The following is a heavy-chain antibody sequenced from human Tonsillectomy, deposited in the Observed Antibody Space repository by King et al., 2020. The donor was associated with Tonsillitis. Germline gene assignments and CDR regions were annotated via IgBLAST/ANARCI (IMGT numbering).Heavy chain of an antibody. Sequence: QLVQSGAEVKKPGSSVKVSCKASGGTFSSYAISWVRQAPGQGLEWMGGIIPIFGTANYAQKFQGRVTITADESTSTAYMELSSLRSEDTAVYYCARLPPSIVVVTHDAFEIWGQGTMVTVSS. V-gene: IGHV1-69*01. CDR3: ARLPPSIVVVTHDAFEI. CDR2: IIPIFGTA. CDR1: GGTFSSYA. J-gene: IGHJ3*02. D-gene: IGHD2-21*02.